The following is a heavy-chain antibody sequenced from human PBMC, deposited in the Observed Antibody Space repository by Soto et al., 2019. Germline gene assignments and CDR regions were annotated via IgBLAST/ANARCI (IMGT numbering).Heavy chain of an antibody. CDR2: VYDGGST. V-gene: IGHV4-59*01. J-gene: IGHJ4*02. Sequence: PSETLSLTCSVSGVPFGTFCWSWIRQPPGKGLEWIGYVYDGGSTNYNPSLKSRVAISVDTSKTQFSLKLSSVTAADTAVYYCARSPVYTGFDTYYFDFWGQGTLVTVSS. CDR1: GVPFGTFC. CDR3: ARSPVYTGFDTYYFDF. D-gene: IGHD5-12*01.